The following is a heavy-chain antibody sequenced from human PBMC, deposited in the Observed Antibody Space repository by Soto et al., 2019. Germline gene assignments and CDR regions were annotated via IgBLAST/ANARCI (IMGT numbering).Heavy chain of an antibody. CDR1: GDTFSGYP. J-gene: IGHJ4*02. CDR2: IIPVFGTT. D-gene: IGHD3-10*01. V-gene: IGHV1-69*18. CDR3: ARDGGFGELKY. Sequence: QVQLVQSGAELKKPGASVKVSCKASGDTFSGYPINWVRQAPGEGLEWMGRIIPVFGTTNDAQRFEGRVTFTADESTNTAYMDLRGLLSEDTAVYYWARDGGFGELKYWGPGTLVTVSS.